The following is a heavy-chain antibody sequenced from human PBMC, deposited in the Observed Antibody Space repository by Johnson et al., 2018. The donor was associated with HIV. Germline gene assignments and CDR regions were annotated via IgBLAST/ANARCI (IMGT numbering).Heavy chain of an antibody. J-gene: IGHJ3*02. CDR3: ARDSPNAFDI. Sequence: QVQLVESGGGVVQPGRSLRLSCAASGFTFSSYAMHWVRQAPGKGLEWVAVISYDGSNKYYADSVKGRFTISRDNSKNTLYLQMNSLRAEDTAVYYCARDSPNAFDIWGQGTMVTVSS. V-gene: IGHV3-30*04. CDR1: GFTFSSYA. CDR2: ISYDGSNK.